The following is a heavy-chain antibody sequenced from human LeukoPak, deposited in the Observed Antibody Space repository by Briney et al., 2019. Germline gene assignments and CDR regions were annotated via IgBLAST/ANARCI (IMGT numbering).Heavy chain of an antibody. CDR2: ISGSGGST. CDR1: GFTFSSYA. V-gene: IGHV3-23*01. D-gene: IGHD3-22*01. J-gene: IGHJ4*02. Sequence: GGSLRLSCAASGFTFSSYAMSWVRQAPGKGLEWVSAISGSGGSTYYADSVKGRFTISRDNSKNTLYMQMNSLRAEDTAVYYCAKDLNWYYYDSSGYPEHYFDYWGQGTLVTVSS. CDR3: AKDLNWYYYDSSGYPEHYFDY.